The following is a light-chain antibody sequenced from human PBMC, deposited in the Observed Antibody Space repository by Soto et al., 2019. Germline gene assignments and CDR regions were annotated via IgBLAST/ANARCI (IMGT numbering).Light chain of an antibody. Sequence: QCVLTQPPSASGTPGQRVTISCSGSSSNIGSNYVYWYQQLPGTAPKLLIYRNNQRPSGVPDRFSGSKSGTSASLAISGLRSEDEADYYCAAWDDSLSGPVFGGGTKVTVL. CDR3: AAWDDSLSGPV. V-gene: IGLV1-47*01. CDR2: RNN. CDR1: SSNIGSNY. J-gene: IGLJ2*01.